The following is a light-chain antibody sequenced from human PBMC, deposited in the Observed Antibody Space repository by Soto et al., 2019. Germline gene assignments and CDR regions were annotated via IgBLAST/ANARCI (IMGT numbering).Light chain of an antibody. V-gene: IGKV3D-15*01. Sequence: EIVLTQSPATLSLSPGERATLSCRASQSVTSNQLAWFQQKPGQAPRLLMYGASNRATGIPDRFSGSGSGTDFTLTISSLQSEDFAVYYCQQYNNWLTFGQGTRLEIK. CDR3: QQYNNWLT. CDR1: QSVTSN. J-gene: IGKJ5*01. CDR2: GAS.